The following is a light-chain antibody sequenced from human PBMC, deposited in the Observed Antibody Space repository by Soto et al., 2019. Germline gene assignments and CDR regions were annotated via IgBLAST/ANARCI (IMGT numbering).Light chain of an antibody. CDR3: LLSYSDARRV. V-gene: IGLV7-46*01. CDR1: TGAVTSGHY. CDR2: DTS. J-gene: IGLJ1*01. Sequence: QAVVTQEPSLTVSPGGTVTLTCGSSTGAVTSGHYPYWFQQKPGQAPRTLIYDTSNKHSWTPARFSGSLLGGKAALTLSGAQRDDEAEYYCLLSYSDARRVFGTGTKLTVL.